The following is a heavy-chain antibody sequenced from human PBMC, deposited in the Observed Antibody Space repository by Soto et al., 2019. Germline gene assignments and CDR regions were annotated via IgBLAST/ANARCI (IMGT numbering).Heavy chain of an antibody. Sequence: TLCLTWTVAGGSISSGGYYWSWIRQHPGKGLEWIGYIYYSGSTYYNPSLKSRVTISVDTSKNQFSLKLSSVTAADTAVYYCARFYYYDSSGYGWNWFDPSGQGTLVTVSS. D-gene: IGHD3-22*01. CDR3: ARFYYYDSSGYGWNWFDP. V-gene: IGHV4-31*02. J-gene: IGHJ5*02. CDR2: IYYSGST. CDR1: GGSISSGGYY.